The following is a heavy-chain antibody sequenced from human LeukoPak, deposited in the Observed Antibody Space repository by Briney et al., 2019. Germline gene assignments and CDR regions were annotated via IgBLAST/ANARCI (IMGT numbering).Heavy chain of an antibody. Sequence: GGSLRLSCAASGFTFNTYGMHWVRQAPGKGLEWVAFFRYDGSNTYYTDSVKGRFTISRDNSKNTLYLQMNSLRTEDTAVYYCAKELHSSGYFHDAFDIWGQGTMVTVSS. D-gene: IGHD3-22*01. CDR2: FRYDGSNT. V-gene: IGHV3-30*02. CDR3: AKELHSSGYFHDAFDI. J-gene: IGHJ3*02. CDR1: GFTFNTYG.